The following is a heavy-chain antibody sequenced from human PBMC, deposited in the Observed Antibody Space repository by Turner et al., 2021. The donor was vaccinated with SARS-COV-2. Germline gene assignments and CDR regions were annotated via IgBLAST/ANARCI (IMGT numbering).Heavy chain of an antibody. Sequence: QLQLQESGPGLVKPSETLSLTCTVPGGSISSSSYYWGWIRQPPGKGLEWIGSIYYSGGTYYNPSLKSRVTISVDTSKNQFSLKLSSVTAADTAVYYCATSTVAGTELNYYGMDVWGQGTTVTVSS. D-gene: IGHD6-13*01. CDR2: IYYSGGT. CDR1: GGSISSSSYY. J-gene: IGHJ6*02. CDR3: ATSTVAGTELNYYGMDV. V-gene: IGHV4-39*01.